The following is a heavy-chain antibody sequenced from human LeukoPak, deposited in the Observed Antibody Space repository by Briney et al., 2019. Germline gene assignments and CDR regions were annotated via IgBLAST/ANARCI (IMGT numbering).Heavy chain of an antibody. CDR2: INPSGGST. CDR3: ARDQWELLLFDY. CDR1: GYTFTSYY. V-gene: IGHV1-46*01. D-gene: IGHD1-26*01. Sequence: ASVKVSCKASGYTFTSYYMHWVRQAPGQGLEWMGIINPSGGSTSYAQKFQGRVTMTRDTSTSTAYMELRSLRSDDTAVYYCARDQWELLLFDYWGQGTLVTVSS. J-gene: IGHJ4*02.